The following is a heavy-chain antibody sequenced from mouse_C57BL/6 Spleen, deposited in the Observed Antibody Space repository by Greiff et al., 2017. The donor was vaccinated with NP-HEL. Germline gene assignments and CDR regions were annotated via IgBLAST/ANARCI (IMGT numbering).Heavy chain of an antibody. Sequence: QVQLQQPGAELVKPGASVKMSCKASGYTFTSYWITWVKQRPGQGLEWIGDIYPGSGSTNYNEKFKSKATLTVDTSSSTAYMQLSSLTSEDSAVYYCARNRDSSGTGFAYWGQGTLVTVSA. J-gene: IGHJ3*01. V-gene: IGHV1-55*01. CDR1: GYTFTSYW. D-gene: IGHD3-2*02. CDR3: ARNRDSSGTGFAY. CDR2: IYPGSGST.